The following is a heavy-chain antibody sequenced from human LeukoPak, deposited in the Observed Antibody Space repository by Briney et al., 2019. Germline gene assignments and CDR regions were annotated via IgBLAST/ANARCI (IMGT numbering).Heavy chain of an antibody. Sequence: ASVKVSCKASGYTFTNCDINWVRQATGQGLEWMGWMNPNSGDTVYAQNFQGRVSITRNTSISTAYMELSSLRSEDTAVYYCARDMRGAAAADDAFDIWGQGTLVTVSS. CDR3: ARDMRGAAAADDAFDI. D-gene: IGHD6-13*01. J-gene: IGHJ3*02. CDR1: GYTFTNCD. V-gene: IGHV1-8*03. CDR2: MNPNSGDT.